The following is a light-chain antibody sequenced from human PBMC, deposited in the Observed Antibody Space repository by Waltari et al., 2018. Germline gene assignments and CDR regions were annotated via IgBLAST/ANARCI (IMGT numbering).Light chain of an antibody. CDR1: SSDVGGYNY. V-gene: IGLV2-8*01. CDR3: SSYAGSNNWGV. CDR2: EVS. Sequence: QSALTQPPSASGSPGQSVTISCTGTSSDVGGYNYVSWYQQHPGKVPNLMIYEVSKRPSGVPDLFSGSKSGNTASLTVSGLQAEDEADDYCSSYAGSNNWGVFGGGTKLTVL. J-gene: IGLJ2*01.